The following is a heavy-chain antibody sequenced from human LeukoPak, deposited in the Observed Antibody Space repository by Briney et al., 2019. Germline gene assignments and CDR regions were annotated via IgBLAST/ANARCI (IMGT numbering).Heavy chain of an antibody. V-gene: IGHV3-11*06. CDR3: ARDSVPAAGTYFDY. CDR1: GFTFSDFY. D-gene: IGHD6-13*01. J-gene: IGHJ4*02. CDR2: ISGGTTYT. Sequence: KPGGSLRLSCAASGFTFSDFYMSWIRQAPGKGLHWVSSISGGTTYTNYADSVKGRFTISRDNAKNSLYLQMNSLRDGDTAVYYCARDSVPAAGTYFDYWGQGTLVTVSS.